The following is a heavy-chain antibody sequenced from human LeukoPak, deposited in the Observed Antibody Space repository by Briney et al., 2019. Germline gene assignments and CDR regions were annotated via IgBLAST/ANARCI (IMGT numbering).Heavy chain of an antibody. CDR2: IRYEGSNK. V-gene: IGHV3-30*02. Sequence: GGSLRLSCAASGFTFSSYGMHWVRQAPGKGLEWVAFIRYEGSNKYYADSVKGRFTISRDNSKNTLYLQMNSLRAEDTAVYYCAKDGYYYGSGIDYWGQGTLVTVS. CDR3: AKDGYYYGSGIDY. J-gene: IGHJ4*02. D-gene: IGHD3-10*01. CDR1: GFTFSSYG.